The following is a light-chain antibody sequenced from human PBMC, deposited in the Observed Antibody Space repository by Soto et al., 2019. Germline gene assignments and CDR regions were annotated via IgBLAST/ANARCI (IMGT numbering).Light chain of an antibody. J-gene: IGLJ2*01. Sequence: QSVLTQPPSVSGAPGQRVTISCTGSRSNIGAGYDVHGYQQLPGTAPKLLIYGNSNRPSGVPDRFAGAKSGTSASLAITGLQAEDEADYDGQSYDSSLSGYVVFGGGTKLTVL. CDR1: RSNIGAGYD. CDR2: GNS. V-gene: IGLV1-40*01. CDR3: QSYDSSLSGYVV.